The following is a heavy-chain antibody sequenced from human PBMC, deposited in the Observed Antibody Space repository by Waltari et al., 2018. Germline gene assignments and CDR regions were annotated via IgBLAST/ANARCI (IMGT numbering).Heavy chain of an antibody. CDR2: MNPNSGNT. Sequence: QVQLVQSGAEVKKPGSSVKVSCKASGGTFSSYAISWVRQAPGQGLEWMGWMNPNSGNTGFAQKFQGRVTMTRDPSISTAYMELSSLRSEDTAVYYCARVYGSVDYWGQGTLVTVSS. CDR1: GGTFSSYA. CDR3: ARVYGSVDY. D-gene: IGHD3-10*01. J-gene: IGHJ4*02. V-gene: IGHV1-8*02.